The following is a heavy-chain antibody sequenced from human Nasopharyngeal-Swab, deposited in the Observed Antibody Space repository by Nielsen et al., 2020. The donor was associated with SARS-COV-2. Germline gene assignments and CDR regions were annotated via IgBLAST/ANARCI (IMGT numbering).Heavy chain of an antibody. CDR2: ISGSGGST. CDR1: GFIFSSYA. Sequence: GGSLRLSCAASGFIFSSYAMSWARQAPGKGLEWVSAISGSGGSTYYADSVKGRFTISRDNSKNTLYLQMNSLRAEDTAVYYCAKDPIVVVTWVFDYWGQGTLVTVSS. CDR3: AKDPIVVVTWVFDY. D-gene: IGHD3-22*01. V-gene: IGHV3-23*01. J-gene: IGHJ4*02.